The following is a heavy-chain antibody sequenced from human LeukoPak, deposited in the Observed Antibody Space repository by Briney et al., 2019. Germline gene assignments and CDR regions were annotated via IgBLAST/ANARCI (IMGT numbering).Heavy chain of an antibody. V-gene: IGHV4-34*01. CDR2: GSDSGGT. CDR3: AKNGQSGFSFDP. Sequence: SETLSLTCAVYGGSLNGYYWSWIRQPPGKGLEWIGEGSDSGGTKYNPSLKSRVTISADRSKNQFSLQLSSVTAADTAVYHCAKNGQSGFSFDPWGQGTLVTVSS. D-gene: IGHD1-26*01. J-gene: IGHJ5*02. CDR1: GGSLNGYY.